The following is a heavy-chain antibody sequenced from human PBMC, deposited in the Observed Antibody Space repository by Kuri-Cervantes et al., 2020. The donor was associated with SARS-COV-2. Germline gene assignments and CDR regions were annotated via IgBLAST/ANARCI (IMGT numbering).Heavy chain of an antibody. J-gene: IGHJ4*02. CDR2: IRYDGSNK. CDR1: GFTFSSYG. V-gene: IGHV3-30*02. D-gene: IGHD1-26*01. CDR3: AGELLAAPLY. Sequence: GESLKISCAASGFTFSSYGMHWVRQAPGKGLEWVVFIRYDGSNKYYADSVKGRFTISRDNSKNTLYLQMNSLRAEDTAVYYCAGELLAAPLYWGQGTLVTVSS.